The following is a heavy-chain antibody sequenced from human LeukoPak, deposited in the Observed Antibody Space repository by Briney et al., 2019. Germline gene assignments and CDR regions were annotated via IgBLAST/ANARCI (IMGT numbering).Heavy chain of an antibody. D-gene: IGHD3-16*02. Sequence: GGSLRLSCAASGFTFSSYEMNWVRQAPGKGLEWVSYISSSGSTIYYADSVKGRLTISRDNAKNSLYLQMNSLRAEDTAVYYCAGLPRDYVWGSYLYWGQGTLVTVSS. V-gene: IGHV3-48*03. CDR1: GFTFSSYE. CDR3: AGLPRDYVWGSYLY. J-gene: IGHJ4*02. CDR2: ISSSGSTI.